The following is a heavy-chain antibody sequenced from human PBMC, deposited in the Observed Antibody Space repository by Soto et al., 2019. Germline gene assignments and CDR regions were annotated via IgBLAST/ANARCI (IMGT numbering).Heavy chain of an antibody. CDR3: VTNPDGMDV. CDR2: INSDGSST. V-gene: IGHV3-74*01. J-gene: IGHJ6*02. Sequence: GGSLRLSCAASGFTFSSYWMHWVRQAPGKGLVWVSRINSDGSSTSYADSVKGRFTISRXXAKXTLYLQMNSLRAEDTAVYYCVTNPDGMDVWGQGTTVTVSS. D-gene: IGHD2-8*01. CDR1: GFTFSSYW.